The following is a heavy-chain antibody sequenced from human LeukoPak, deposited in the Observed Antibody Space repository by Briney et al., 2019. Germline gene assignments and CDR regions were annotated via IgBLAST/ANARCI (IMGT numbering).Heavy chain of an antibody. J-gene: IGHJ4*02. CDR1: GFTFSSYA. CDR3: AKWKYSNSGIDDY. V-gene: IGHV3-23*01. Sequence: GGSLRLSCAASGFTFSSYAMSWVRQVPGKGLEWVSVISGSGDNTYYADPVKGRFTISRDNSKNMLYLQMNSLRAEDTAVYYCAKWKYSNSGIDDYWGQGTLVTVSS. D-gene: IGHD6-6*01. CDR2: ISGSGDNT.